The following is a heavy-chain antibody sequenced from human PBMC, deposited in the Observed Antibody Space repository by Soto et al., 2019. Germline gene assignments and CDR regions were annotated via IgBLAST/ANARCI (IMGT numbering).Heavy chain of an antibody. J-gene: IGHJ4*02. CDR1: GGSFSGYY. D-gene: IGHD5-12*01. CDR3: ARGGYSGYAR. V-gene: IGHV4-34*01. Sequence: QVQLQQWGAGLLKPSETLSLTCAVYGGSFSGYYWSWIRQPPGKGLEWIGEINHSGSTNYNPSLKTRVPISVDTSKNQFSLKLSSVTAADTAVYYCARGGYSGYARWGQGTLVTVSS. CDR2: INHSGST.